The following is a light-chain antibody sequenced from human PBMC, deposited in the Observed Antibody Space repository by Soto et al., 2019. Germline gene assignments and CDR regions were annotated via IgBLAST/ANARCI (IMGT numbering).Light chain of an antibody. CDR2: GAS. CDR1: QSVSSSY. J-gene: IGKJ1*01. CDR3: QQYGVSPRT. V-gene: IGKV3-20*01. Sequence: EIVLTQSPGTLSLSPGERATLSCRASQSVSSSYLAWYQQKPGQAPRLLIYGASSRATGVPDRFSGSGSGTDSTLTISRLEPEDFAVYYCQQYGVSPRTFGQGTKVDIK.